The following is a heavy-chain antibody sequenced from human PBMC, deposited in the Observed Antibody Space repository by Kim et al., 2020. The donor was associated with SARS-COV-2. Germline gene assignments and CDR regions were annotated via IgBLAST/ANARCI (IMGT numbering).Heavy chain of an antibody. D-gene: IGHD3-22*01. Sequence: GGSLRLSCAASGFTFSSYGMHWVRQAPGKGLEWVAVISYDGSNKYYADSVKGRFTISRDNSKNTLYLQMNSLRAEDTAVYYCAKPFFYRSSGHLLFDYWGQGTLVTVSS. V-gene: IGHV3-30*18. CDR2: ISYDGSNK. CDR1: GFTFSSYG. CDR3: AKPFFYRSSGHLLFDY. J-gene: IGHJ4*02.